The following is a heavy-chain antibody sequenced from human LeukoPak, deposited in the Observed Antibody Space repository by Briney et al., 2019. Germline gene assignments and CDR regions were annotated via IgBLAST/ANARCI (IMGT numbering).Heavy chain of an antibody. J-gene: IGHJ5*02. CDR1: GFTFSSYA. Sequence: GGSLRLSCAASGFTFSSYAMSWVRQAPGKGLEWVSAISGSGGSTYYADSVKGRFTISRDNSKNTLYLQMNSLRAEDTAVYYCASQRKYCTNGVCYGWFDPWGQGTLVTVSS. V-gene: IGHV3-23*01. CDR3: ASQRKYCTNGVCYGWFDP. CDR2: ISGSGGST. D-gene: IGHD2-8*01.